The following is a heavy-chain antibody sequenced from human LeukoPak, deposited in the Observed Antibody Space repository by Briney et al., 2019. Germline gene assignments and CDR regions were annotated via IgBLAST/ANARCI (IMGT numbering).Heavy chain of an antibody. D-gene: IGHD2-2*01. Sequence: GGSLRLSCAASGFTFSSYGMHWVRQAPGKGLEWVAVIWYDGSNKYYADSVKGRFTISRDNSKNTLYLQMNSLRAEDTAVYYCARAEDCSSTSCPRAFDIWGQGTMVTVSS. V-gene: IGHV3-33*01. J-gene: IGHJ3*02. CDR3: ARAEDCSSTSCPRAFDI. CDR2: IWYDGSNK. CDR1: GFTFSSYG.